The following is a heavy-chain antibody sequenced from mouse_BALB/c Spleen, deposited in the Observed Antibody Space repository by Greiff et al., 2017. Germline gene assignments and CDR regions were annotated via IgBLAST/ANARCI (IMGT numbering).Heavy chain of an antibody. J-gene: IGHJ2*01. CDR2: ILPGSGST. V-gene: IGHV1-9*01. CDR3: ASGNYGNYFDY. Sequence: QVQLQQSGAELMKPGASVKISCKATGYTFSSYWIEWVKQRPGHGLEWIGEILPGSGSTNYNEKFKGKATFTADTSSNTAYMQLSSLTSEDSAVYYCASGNYGNYFDYWGQGTTLTVSS. D-gene: IGHD2-1*01. CDR1: GYTFSSYW.